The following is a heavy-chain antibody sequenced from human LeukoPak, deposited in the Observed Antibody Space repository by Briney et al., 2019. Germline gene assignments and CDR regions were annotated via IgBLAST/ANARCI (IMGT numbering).Heavy chain of an antibody. CDR3: ARAIGCSSTSCYTVHAFDI. J-gene: IGHJ3*02. V-gene: IGHV1-69*04. CDR1: GGTFSSYA. Sequence: SVKVSCKASGGTFSSYAISWVRQAPGQGLEWMGRIIPTLGIANYAQKFQGRVTITADKSTSTAYMELSSLRSEDTAVYYCARAIGCSSTSCYTVHAFDIWGQGTMVTVSS. CDR2: IIPTLGIA. D-gene: IGHD2-2*02.